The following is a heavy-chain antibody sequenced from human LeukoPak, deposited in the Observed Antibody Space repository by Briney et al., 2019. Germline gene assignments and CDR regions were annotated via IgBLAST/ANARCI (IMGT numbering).Heavy chain of an antibody. CDR3: AKNRTAHDY. CDR2: IHRDGSDK. CDR1: GFTFSDYW. D-gene: IGHD5-18*01. Sequence: PGGSLRLSCAASGFTFSDYWMTWVRQAPGKGLEWVANIHRDGSDKYYVDSVKGRFTISRDNAKNSLYLQTNSLRGEDTAVYYCAKNRTAHDYWGQGTLVTVSS. J-gene: IGHJ4*02. V-gene: IGHV3-7*02.